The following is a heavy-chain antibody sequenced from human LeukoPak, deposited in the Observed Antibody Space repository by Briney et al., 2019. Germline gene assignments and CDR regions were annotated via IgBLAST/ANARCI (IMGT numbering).Heavy chain of an antibody. CDR1: GYTFSGYG. D-gene: IGHD3-10*01. Sequence: ASVKVSCKASGYTFSGYGISWVRQAPGQGLEWMGWINPNSGGTNYAQKFQGRVTMTRDTSISTAYMELSRLTSDDTAVYFCARETYYSSGNVYNRIDYWGQGTLVTVSS. CDR3: ARETYYSSGNVYNRIDY. J-gene: IGHJ4*02. CDR2: INPNSGGT. V-gene: IGHV1-2*02.